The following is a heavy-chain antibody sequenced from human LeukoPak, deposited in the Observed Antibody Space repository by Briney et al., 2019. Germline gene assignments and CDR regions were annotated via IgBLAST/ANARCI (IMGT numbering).Heavy chain of an antibody. CDR3: ARQNSGSPFNWFDT. Sequence: SETLSLTCTVSGCSISSYYWSWIRQPPGKGLEWIGYIYYSGSTNYNPSLKSRVTISVDTSNNQFSLQLISITAADTPSYYCARQNSGSPFNWFDTCGQRGLGTVSS. J-gene: IGHJ5*01. D-gene: IGHD1-26*01. V-gene: IGHV4-59*01. CDR2: IYYSGST. CDR1: GCSISSYY.